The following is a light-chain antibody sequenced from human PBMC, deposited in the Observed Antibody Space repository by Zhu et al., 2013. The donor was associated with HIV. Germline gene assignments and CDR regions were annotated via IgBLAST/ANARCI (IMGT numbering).Light chain of an antibody. CDR1: QSVSADY. CDR2: GAS. Sequence: NVLTQSPGTLSLSPGDRATLSCRASQSVSADYLAWFQQKPGQAPRVLIYGASKRATGIPDRFSGSGSGTDFTLTISRLDPEDFAVYFCQQYDVTPWTFGQGTRVEIK. J-gene: IGKJ1*01. V-gene: IGKV3-20*01. CDR3: QQYDVTPWT.